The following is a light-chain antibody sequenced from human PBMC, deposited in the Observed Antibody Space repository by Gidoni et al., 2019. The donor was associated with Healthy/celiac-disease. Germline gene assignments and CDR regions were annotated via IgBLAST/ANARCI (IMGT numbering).Light chain of an antibody. CDR2: LGS. Sequence: IVMTQSPLSLPVTPGEPASISCRSSQSLLHSNGYNYLDWYLQKPGQSPQLLIYLGSNRASGVPDRFSGSGSGTDFTLKISRVEAEDVGVYYCMQALQTPFFXPXTKVDIK. CDR3: MQALQTPF. V-gene: IGKV2-28*01. CDR1: QSLLHSNGYNY. J-gene: IGKJ3*01.